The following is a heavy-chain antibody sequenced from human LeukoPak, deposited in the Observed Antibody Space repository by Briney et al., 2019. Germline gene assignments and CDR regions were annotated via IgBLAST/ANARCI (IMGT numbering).Heavy chain of an antibody. J-gene: IGHJ4*02. CDR1: GGAISSSNW. CDR3: ARADILTGYYPYSFDY. V-gene: IGHV4-4*02. CDR2: IYHSGST. Sequence: SETLSLTCAVSGGAISSSNWWSWVRQPPGKGLEWIGEIYHSGSTNYNPSLKSRVTISVDKSKTQLSLKLSSVTAADTAVYYCARADILTGYYPYSFDYWGQGTLVTVSS. D-gene: IGHD3-9*01.